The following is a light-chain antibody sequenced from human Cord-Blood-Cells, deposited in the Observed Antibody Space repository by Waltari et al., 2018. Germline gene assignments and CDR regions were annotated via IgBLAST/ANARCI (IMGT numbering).Light chain of an antibody. CDR2: GAS. J-gene: IGKJ1*01. CDR1: QSVSSSY. Sequence: EIVLTQSPGTLSLSTGERATLSCRASQSVSSSYLAWYQQTPGQAPRLLIYGASSRATGIPDSVSGSGSGTDFTLTISRLEPEDFAVYYCQQYGSSPKTFGQGTKVEIK. CDR3: QQYGSSPKT. V-gene: IGKV3-20*01.